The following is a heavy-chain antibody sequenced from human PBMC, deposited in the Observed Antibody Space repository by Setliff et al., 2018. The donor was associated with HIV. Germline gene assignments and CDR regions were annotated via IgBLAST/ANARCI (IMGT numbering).Heavy chain of an antibody. D-gene: IGHD2-15*01. Sequence: SVKVSCKASGDTFNSHAISWVRQAPGQGLEWMGGIIPIFGTPNYAQKFKGRLTITADESTSTVYMELSSLRSEDTAVYYCARDSRDIVVVIAPEPEPYYYYGMDVWG. CDR2: IIPIFGTP. CDR1: GDTFNSHA. V-gene: IGHV1-69*13. J-gene: IGHJ6*01. CDR3: ARDSRDIVVVIAPEPEPYYYYGMDV.